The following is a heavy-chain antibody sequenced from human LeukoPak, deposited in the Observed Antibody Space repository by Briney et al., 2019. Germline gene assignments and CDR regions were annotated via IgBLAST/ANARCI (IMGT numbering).Heavy chain of an antibody. CDR3: ARVMYCGGDCYPYNDY. Sequence: ASVKVSCKASGYTFTSYYMHWVRQAPGQGLEWMGIINPSGGSTSYAQKFQGRVTMTRDMSTSTVYMELSSLRSEDTAVYYCARVMYCGGDCYPYNDYWGQGTLVTVSS. J-gene: IGHJ4*02. V-gene: IGHV1-46*01. D-gene: IGHD2-21*02. CDR2: INPSGGST. CDR1: GYTFTSYY.